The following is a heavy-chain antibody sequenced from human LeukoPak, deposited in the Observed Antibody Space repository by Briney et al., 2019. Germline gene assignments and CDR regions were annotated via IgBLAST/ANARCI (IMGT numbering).Heavy chain of an antibody. V-gene: IGHV3-66*01. Sequence: PGGSLRLSCAASGFTFSSYWMSWVRQAPGKGLEWVSVIYSGGSTYYADSVKGRFTISRDNSKNTLYLQMNSLRAEDTAVYYCARDQGTNEDYWGQGTLVTVSS. CDR3: ARDQGTNEDY. CDR1: GFTFSSYW. CDR2: IYSGGST. D-gene: IGHD1-1*01. J-gene: IGHJ4*02.